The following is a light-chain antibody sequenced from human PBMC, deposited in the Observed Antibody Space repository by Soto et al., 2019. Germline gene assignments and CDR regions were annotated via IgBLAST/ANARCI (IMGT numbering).Light chain of an antibody. J-gene: IGKJ1*01. CDR2: GAS. V-gene: IGKV3-15*01. Sequence: EIVMTQSPATLSVSPGERATLSCRASQSVSRNLAWYQQKPGQAPRLLMYGASTRATGIPARFSGSGSGTEFTLTISSLQSEDFAVYYCQQYNNWPPWTFGQGTKVDIK. CDR3: QQYNNWPPWT. CDR1: QSVSRN.